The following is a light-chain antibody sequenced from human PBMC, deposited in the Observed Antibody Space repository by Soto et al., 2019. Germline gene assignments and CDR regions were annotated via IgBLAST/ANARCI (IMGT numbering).Light chain of an antibody. CDR2: GAS. Sequence: EIVLTQSPGTLSLSPGERATLSCRASQSVSSSYLAWYQQKPGQAPRLLIYGASSRATGIPDRFSGSGSGTDFTLTISRLEPEDFALYYCQQYGSSTLGVTFGQGTRLEIK. CDR3: QQYGSSTLGVT. V-gene: IGKV3-20*01. CDR1: QSVSSSY. J-gene: IGKJ5*01.